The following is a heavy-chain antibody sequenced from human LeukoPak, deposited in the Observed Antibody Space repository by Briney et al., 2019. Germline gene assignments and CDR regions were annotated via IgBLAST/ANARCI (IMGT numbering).Heavy chain of an antibody. D-gene: IGHD2-2*02. J-gene: IGHJ6*03. V-gene: IGHV1-69*13. CDR3: ARSLGYCSSTSCYNTWDYYYYYMDV. CDR2: IIPIFGTA. Sequence: GASVKVSCKASGGTFSSYAISWVRQAPGQGLEWMGGIIPIFGTANYAQKFQGRVTITADESTCTAYMELSSLRSEDTAVYYCARSLGYCSSTSCYNTWDYYYYYMDVWGKGTTVTVSS. CDR1: GGTFSSYA.